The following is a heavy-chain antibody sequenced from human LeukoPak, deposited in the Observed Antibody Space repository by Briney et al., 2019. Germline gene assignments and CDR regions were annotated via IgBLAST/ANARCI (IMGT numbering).Heavy chain of an antibody. CDR3: ARQEGENWGQFDY. D-gene: IGHD7-27*01. V-gene: IGHV3-30*09. J-gene: IGHJ4*02. CDR2: MSYDGSNK. CDR1: GFTFSRYA. Sequence: PGGSLRLPCAASGFTFSRYAMHWVRQAPGKGLEWVALMSYDGSNKYYADSVKGRFAISRDNSKNTLYLQMNSLRAEDTAVYYCARQEGENWGQFDYWGQGTLVTVSS.